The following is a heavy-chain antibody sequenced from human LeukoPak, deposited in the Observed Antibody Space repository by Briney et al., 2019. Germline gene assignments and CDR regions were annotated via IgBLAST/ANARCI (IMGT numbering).Heavy chain of an antibody. Sequence: GGSLRLSCAASGFTFSNFWMSWVRQAPGKGLEWVANIKVDGSEKYYVDSVKGRFTISRDNAENSLYLQMNSLRAEDTAVYYCARKTGTTGEAFDCWGQGTQVTVSS. CDR1: GFTFSNFW. D-gene: IGHD1-1*01. V-gene: IGHV3-7*03. J-gene: IGHJ4*02. CDR2: IKVDGSEK. CDR3: ARKTGTTGEAFDC.